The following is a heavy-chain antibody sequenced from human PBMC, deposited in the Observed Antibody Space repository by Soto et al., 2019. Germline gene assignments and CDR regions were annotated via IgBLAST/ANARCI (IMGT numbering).Heavy chain of an antibody. CDR2: IWYDGSNK. CDR1: GFTFSSYG. V-gene: IGHV3-33*01. J-gene: IGHJ4*02. D-gene: IGHD4-17*01. CDR3: ARDSTVTIMGSLVY. Sequence: QVQLVESGGGVVQPGRSLRLSCAASGFTFSSYGMHWVRQAPGKGLEWVAVIWYDGSNKYYADSVKGRFTISRDNSKNTLYLQMNRLRAEDTAVYYCARDSTVTIMGSLVYWGQGTLVTVSS.